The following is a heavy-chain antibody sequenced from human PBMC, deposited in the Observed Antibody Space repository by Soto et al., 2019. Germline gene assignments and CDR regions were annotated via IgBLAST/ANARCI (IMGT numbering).Heavy chain of an antibody. CDR1: GDSVSSNSAA. V-gene: IGHV6-1*01. CDR2: TYYRSKWYN. D-gene: IGHD6-19*01. J-gene: IGHJ4*02. CDR3: ARDSDGSGWYKGTPFDY. Sequence: PSQTLSLTCAISGDSVSSNSAAWNWIRQSPSRGLEWLGRTYYRSKWYNDYAVSVKSRITINPDTSKNQFSLQLNSVTPEDTAVYYCARDSDGSGWYKGTPFDYWGQGTLVTVSS.